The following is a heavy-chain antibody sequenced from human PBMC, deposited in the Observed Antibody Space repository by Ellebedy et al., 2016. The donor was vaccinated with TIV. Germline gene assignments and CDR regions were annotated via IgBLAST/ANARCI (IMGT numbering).Heavy chain of an antibody. CDR2: ISSSSSTI. CDR3: ARDAGWRVFDY. Sequence: GESLKISXAASGFTFSSYSMNWVRQAPGKGLEWVSYISSSSSTIYYADSVKGRFTISRDNAKNSLYLQMNSLRAEDTAVYYCARDAGWRVFDYWGQGTLVTVSS. D-gene: IGHD2-15*01. J-gene: IGHJ4*02. V-gene: IGHV3-48*04. CDR1: GFTFSSYS.